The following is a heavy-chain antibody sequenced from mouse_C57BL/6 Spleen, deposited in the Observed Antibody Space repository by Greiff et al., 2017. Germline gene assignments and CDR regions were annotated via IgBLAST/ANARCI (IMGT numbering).Heavy chain of an antibody. CDR2: IHPNSGST. J-gene: IGHJ4*01. CDR1: GYTFTSYW. D-gene: IGHD1-1*01. CDR3: ARWRSYDYAMDY. V-gene: IGHV1-64*01. Sequence: QVQLQQPGAELVKPGASVKLSCKASGYTFTSYWMHWVKQRPGQGLEWIGMIHPNSGSTNYNEKFKSKATLTVDKSSSTAYMQLSSLTSEDSAVYYCARWRSYDYAMDYWGQGTSVTVSS.